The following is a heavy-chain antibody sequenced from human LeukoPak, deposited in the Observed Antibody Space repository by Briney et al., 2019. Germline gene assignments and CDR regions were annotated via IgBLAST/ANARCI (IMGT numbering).Heavy chain of an antibody. CDR3: ILGGKLDY. D-gene: IGHD3-10*01. CDR2: IYHTGNT. Sequence: PSDTLSLTCAVSGGSISSSNYYRGWIRQPPGKGLEWIGGIYHTGNTHYNPSRKSRVTTSVDTSKNQLSLKVSSVTADNTVLHYCILGGKLDYWGQGILVTVSS. V-gene: IGHV4-39*01. CDR1: GGSISSSNYY. J-gene: IGHJ4*02.